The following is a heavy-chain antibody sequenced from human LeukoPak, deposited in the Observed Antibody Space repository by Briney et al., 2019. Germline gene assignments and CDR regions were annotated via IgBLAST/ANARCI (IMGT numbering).Heavy chain of an antibody. CDR2: ISSNGGST. CDR3: AKGSSFMVRGVIINY. D-gene: IGHD3-10*01. CDR1: GFTFSSYA. Sequence: GGSLRLSCSASGFTFSSYAMHWVRQAPGKGLEYVSAISSNGGSTYYADSVKGRFTISRDNSKNTLYLQMSSLRAEDTAVYYCAKGSSFMVRGVIINYWGQGTLVTVSS. V-gene: IGHV3-64D*06. J-gene: IGHJ4*02.